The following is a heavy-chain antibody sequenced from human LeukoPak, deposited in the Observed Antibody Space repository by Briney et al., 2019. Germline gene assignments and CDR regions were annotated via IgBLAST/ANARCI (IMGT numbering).Heavy chain of an antibody. Sequence: GGSLRLSCAASGFTFSNYDMSWVRQAPGKGLEWVSVISSSGGGTYYADSVKGRFTVSRDNSKNTLYLQMNSLTAEDTAVYYCAKGAWLDETWGQGTLVTVSA. D-gene: IGHD6-19*01. CDR2: ISSSGGGT. V-gene: IGHV3-23*01. J-gene: IGHJ5*02. CDR3: AKGAWLDET. CDR1: GFTFSNYD.